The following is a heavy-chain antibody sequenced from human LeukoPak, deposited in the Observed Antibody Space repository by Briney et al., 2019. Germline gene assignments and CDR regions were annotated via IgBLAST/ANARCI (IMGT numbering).Heavy chain of an antibody. CDR2: IKQDGSEK. CDR3: ARDTYGDYNWFDP. J-gene: IGHJ5*02. CDR1: GFTFSSYW. D-gene: IGHD4-17*01. V-gene: IGHV3-7*03. Sequence: GGSLRLSCAASGFTFSSYWMSWVRQAPGKGLEWVANIKQDGSEKYYVDSVKGRFTISRDNVKNSLYLQMNSLRAEDTAVYYCARDTYGDYNWFDPWGQGTLVTVSS.